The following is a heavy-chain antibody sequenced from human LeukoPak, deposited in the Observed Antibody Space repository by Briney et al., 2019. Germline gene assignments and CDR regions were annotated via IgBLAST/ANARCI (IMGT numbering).Heavy chain of an antibody. J-gene: IGHJ6*03. CDR1: GFTFSSYW. CDR2: IKQDGSEK. CDR3: ARDRLAVADIYYMDA. V-gene: IGHV3-7*01. Sequence: GGSLRLSCAASGFTFSSYWMSWVRQAPGKGLEWVANIKQDGSEKYYVDSVKGRFTISRDNAKNSLYLQMNSLRAEDTAVYYCARDRLAVADIYYMDAWGKGTTVTVSS. D-gene: IGHD6-19*01.